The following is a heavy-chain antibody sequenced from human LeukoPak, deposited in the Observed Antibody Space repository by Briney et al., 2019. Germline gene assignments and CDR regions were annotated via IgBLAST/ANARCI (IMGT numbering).Heavy chain of an antibody. V-gene: IGHV1-18*01. D-gene: IGHD6-19*01. CDR2: ISAYNGNT. Sequence: ASVKVSCKASGYTFTSYGISWVRQAPGQGLERMGWISAYNGNTNYAQKLQGRVTMTTDTSTSTAYMELRSLRSDDTAVYYCARDHNSVSAGTFDYWGQGTLVTVSS. CDR1: GYTFTSYG. J-gene: IGHJ4*02. CDR3: ARDHNSVSAGTFDY.